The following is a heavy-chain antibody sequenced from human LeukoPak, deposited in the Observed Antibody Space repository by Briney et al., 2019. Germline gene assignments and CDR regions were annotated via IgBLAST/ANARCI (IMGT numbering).Heavy chain of an antibody. D-gene: IGHD6-6*01. CDR3: ARSRAARRFDY. Sequence: SETLSLTCAVYGGSFSGYYWSWIRQPPGKGLEWIGEINHSGSTNYNPSLKSRVTISVDTSKNQFSLKLSSVTAADTAVYYCARSRAARRFDYWGQGTLVTVSS. V-gene: IGHV4-34*01. CDR1: GGSFSGYY. CDR2: INHSGST. J-gene: IGHJ4*02.